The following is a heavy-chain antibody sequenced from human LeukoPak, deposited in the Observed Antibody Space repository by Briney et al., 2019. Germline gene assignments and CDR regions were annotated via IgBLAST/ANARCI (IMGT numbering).Heavy chain of an antibody. CDR1: GYTFTGYY. D-gene: IGHD2-15*01. CDR2: INPNSGGT. V-gene: IGHV1-2*02. J-gene: IGHJ4*02. CDR3: ARDIRLVAARPFGY. Sequence: ASVKVSCKASGYTFTGYYMHWVRQAPGQGLEWMGWINPNSGGTNYAQKFQGRVTMTRDMSTSTVYMELSSLRSEDTAVYYCARDIRLVAARPFGYWGQGTLVTVSS.